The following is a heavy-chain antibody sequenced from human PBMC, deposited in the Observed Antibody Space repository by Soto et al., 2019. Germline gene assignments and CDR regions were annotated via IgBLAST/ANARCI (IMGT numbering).Heavy chain of an antibody. CDR1: GGTISSYC. CDR2: IIPIFGTA. CDR3: ARGGFFERSGDYCNRHDV. Sequence: SVWVSCKTCGGTISSYCINWVCQPPGEGLEWMGGIIPIFGTANYAHKFQGRVTITADKATNTPYLEMNSLRAEDTAVYYCARGGFFERSGDYCNRHDVSAQG. J-gene: IGHJ6*01. D-gene: IGHD4-17*01. V-gene: IGHV1-69*06.